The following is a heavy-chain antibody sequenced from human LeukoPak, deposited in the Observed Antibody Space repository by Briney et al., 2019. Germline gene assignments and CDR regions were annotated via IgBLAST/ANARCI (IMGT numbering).Heavy chain of an antibody. V-gene: IGHV3-49*04. D-gene: IGHD1-26*01. Sequence: GGSLRLSCTASGFIFRDRAMSWVRQAPGKGLEWVGLIRAKGLGGTTEYAASVKDRFTISRDDSNSIAYLQMNSLKTEDTAVYYCARNSGTYPGYGMDVWGQGTTVTVSS. CDR3: ARNSGTYPGYGMDV. CDR2: IRAKGLGGTT. CDR1: GFIFRDRA. J-gene: IGHJ6*02.